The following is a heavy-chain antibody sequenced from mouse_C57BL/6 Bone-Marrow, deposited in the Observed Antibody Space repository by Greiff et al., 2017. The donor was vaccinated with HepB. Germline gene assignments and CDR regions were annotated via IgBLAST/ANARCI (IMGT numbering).Heavy chain of an antibody. J-gene: IGHJ2*01. V-gene: IGHV1-78*01. CDR2: IYPRDGST. CDR1: GYTFTDHT. Sequence: VQLQQSGPELVKPGASVKISCKASGYTFTDHTIHWMKQRPEQGLEWIGYIYPRDGSTKYNEKFKGKATLTADKSSSTAYMQLNSLTSEDSAVYFCARSLYYSNYDFDYWGQGTTLTVSS. D-gene: IGHD2-5*01. CDR3: ARSLYYSNYDFDY.